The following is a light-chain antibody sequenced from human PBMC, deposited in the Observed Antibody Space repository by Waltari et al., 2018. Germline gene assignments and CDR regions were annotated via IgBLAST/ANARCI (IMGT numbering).Light chain of an antibody. V-gene: IGKV3-20*01. CDR1: QSVGDSD. J-gene: IGKJ4*01. Sequence: NVLTQSPDTLSLSPGETATRSCRASQSVGDSDLAWYQQKPGQSPRLLIYAASNRASGISDRFSGSGSGRDFTLTISSLEPEDFAVYYCHQYGSAPLFGGGTKVEIK. CDR3: HQYGSAPL. CDR2: AAS.